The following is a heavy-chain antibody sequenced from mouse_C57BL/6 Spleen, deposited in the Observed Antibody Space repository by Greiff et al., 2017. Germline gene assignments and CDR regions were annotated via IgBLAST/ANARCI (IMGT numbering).Heavy chain of an antibody. CDR2: IHPNSGST. V-gene: IGHV1-64*01. CDR3: ARSYDYGAWFAY. D-gene: IGHD2-4*01. J-gene: IGHJ3*01. Sequence: QVQLQQPGAELVKPGASVKLSCKASGYTFTSYWMHWVKQRPGQGLEWIGMIHPNSGSTNYNEKFKSKATLSVDKSSSTAYMQLSSLTSVDSAVYYCARSYDYGAWFAYWGQGTLVTVSA. CDR1: GYTFTSYW.